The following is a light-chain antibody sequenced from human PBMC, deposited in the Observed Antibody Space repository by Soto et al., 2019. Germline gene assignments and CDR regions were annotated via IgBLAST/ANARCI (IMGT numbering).Light chain of an antibody. V-gene: IGLV2-14*02. CDR1: VGFYGL. CDR2: EVS. CDR3: SSYVSSNTYV. J-gene: IGLJ1*01. Sequence: QSVLTQPASVSGSPGQSITMSCTDVGFYGLVSWYQQHPGKVPKLMIYEVSNRPSGVSNRFSGSKSGNTASLTISGLQAEDEADYYCSSYVSSNTYVFGAGTKLTVL.